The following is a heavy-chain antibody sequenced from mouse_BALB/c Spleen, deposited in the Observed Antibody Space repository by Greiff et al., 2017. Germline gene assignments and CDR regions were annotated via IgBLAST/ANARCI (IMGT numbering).Heavy chain of an antibody. CDR2: IDPENGDT. D-gene: IGHD1-1*01. CDR1: GFNIKDYY. CDR3: ALTVAPYAMDY. V-gene: IGHV14-4*02. J-gene: IGHJ4*01. Sequence: EVQLQQSGAELVRSGASVKLSCTASGFNIKDYYMHWVKQRPEQGLEWIGWIDPENGDTEYAPKFQGKATMTADTSSNTAYLQLSSLTSEDTAVYYCALTVAPYAMDYWGQGTSVTVSS.